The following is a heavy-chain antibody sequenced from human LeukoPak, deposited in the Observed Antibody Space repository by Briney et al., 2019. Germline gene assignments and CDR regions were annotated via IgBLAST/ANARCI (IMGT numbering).Heavy chain of an antibody. CDR2: ISSSTTTK. D-gene: IGHD3/OR15-3a*01. CDR3: ARDRDWSFDY. CDR1: GFTFSGYS. V-gene: IGHV3-48*02. Sequence: GRSLRLSCAASGFTFSGYSMNWVRQAPGKGLEWVSYISSSTTTKDYADSVKGRFTISRDNAKNSLYLQMNSLRDEDTAVYYCARDRDWSFDYWGQGTLVTVSS. J-gene: IGHJ4*02.